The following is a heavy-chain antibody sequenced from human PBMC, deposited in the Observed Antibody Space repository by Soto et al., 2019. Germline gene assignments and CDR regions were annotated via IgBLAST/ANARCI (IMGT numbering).Heavy chain of an antibody. Sequence: QVQLQESGPGLVKPSQTLSLTCTVSGGSISSDDYFWSWVRQPPGKGLEWIGYIYYSGSTYYNPSLQSRMTILVETAKSSNTLKLPSVTAADTAVYYCASGVGYSTLKYYGMDVWGQGTTVTVSS. CDR2: IYYSGST. V-gene: IGHV4-30-4*01. CDR1: GGSISSDDYF. J-gene: IGHJ6*02. D-gene: IGHD3-22*01. CDR3: ASGVGYSTLKYYGMDV.